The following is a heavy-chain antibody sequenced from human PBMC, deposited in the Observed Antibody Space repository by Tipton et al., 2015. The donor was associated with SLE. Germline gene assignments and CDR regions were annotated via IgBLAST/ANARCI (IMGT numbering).Heavy chain of an antibody. Sequence: TLSLTCTVSGGSIAISTYYWGWIRQSPGKGLEWIGNIYYNEATYYSPSLSSRVTISIDTPKNQFSLKMTSVTAADTAVYYCARPDRFWGQGSLVTVPS. CDR3: ARPDRF. V-gene: IGHV4-39*07. D-gene: IGHD1-14*01. J-gene: IGHJ4*02. CDR2: IYYNEAT. CDR1: GGSIAISTYY.